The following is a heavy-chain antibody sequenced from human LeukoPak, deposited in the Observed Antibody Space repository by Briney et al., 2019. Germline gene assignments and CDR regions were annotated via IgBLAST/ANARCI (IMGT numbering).Heavy chain of an antibody. V-gene: IGHV3-7*03. CDR1: GFPFSSYW. CDR2: IKQDGSKK. J-gene: IGHJ4*02. CDR3: ARDRDSNWYPYHDY. Sequence: GGSLRLSCVASGFPFSSYWMTWVRQAPGKGLEWVANIKQDGSKKSYVDSVKGRFTISRDNAKNSLYLQVDSLTAEDTAIYYCARDRDSNWYPYHDYWGQGVLVTVSS. D-gene: IGHD6-13*01.